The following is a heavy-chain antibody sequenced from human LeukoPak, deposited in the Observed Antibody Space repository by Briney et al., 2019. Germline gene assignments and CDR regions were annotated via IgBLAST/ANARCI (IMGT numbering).Heavy chain of an antibody. CDR3: ARVFDSGSQAYFYYMDV. CDR2: IYYSGST. D-gene: IGHD3-10*01. J-gene: IGHJ6*03. CDR1: GGSISSSSYY. Sequence: SETLSLTCTVSGGSISSSSYYWGWIRQPPGKGLEWIGSIYYSGSTHYNPSLKSRVTMSVDTSKNQFSLKVSSVTAADTAVYYCARVFDSGSQAYFYYMDVWGKGTTVTISS. V-gene: IGHV4-39*07.